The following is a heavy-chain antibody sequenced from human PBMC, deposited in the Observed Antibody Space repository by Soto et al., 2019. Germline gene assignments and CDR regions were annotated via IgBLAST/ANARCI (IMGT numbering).Heavy chain of an antibody. Sequence: ASETLSLTCTVSDGSISSGDYYWSWIRQPPGKGLEWIGYIYYSGSTYYNPSLKSRVTISVDTSKNQFSLKLSSVTAADTAVYYCARALSGLLFEDAFDIWGQGTMVTVSS. CDR1: DGSISSGDYY. D-gene: IGHD2-21*02. J-gene: IGHJ3*02. CDR3: ARALSGLLFEDAFDI. CDR2: IYYSGST. V-gene: IGHV4-30-4*01.